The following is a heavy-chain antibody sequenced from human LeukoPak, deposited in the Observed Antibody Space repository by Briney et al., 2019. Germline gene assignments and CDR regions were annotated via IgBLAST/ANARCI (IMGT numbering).Heavy chain of an antibody. CDR3: ARESEIRFLEWLFVFDY. V-gene: IGHV3-7*01. J-gene: IGHJ4*02. CDR2: INQDDSAI. D-gene: IGHD3-3*01. CDR1: GFSFRNYW. Sequence: GESLRLSCATSGFSFRNYWMSWVRQAPGKGLEWVASINQDDSAIFYLDSVRGRFTISRDNAKNSLYLQMNSLRAEDTAVYYCARESEIRFLEWLFVFDYWGQGTLVTVSS.